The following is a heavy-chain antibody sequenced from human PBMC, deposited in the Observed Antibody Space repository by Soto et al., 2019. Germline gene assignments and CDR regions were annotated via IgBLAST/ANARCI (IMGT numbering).Heavy chain of an antibody. D-gene: IGHD1-26*01. J-gene: IGHJ4*02. CDR2: ISYDGTNK. V-gene: IGHV3-30*18. CDR1: GFTFRSYG. CDR3: AKDRAPWEGSYNYFDY. Sequence: HPGGSLRLSCAASGFTFRSYGMHWVRQAPGKGLEWVAFISYDGTNKYYVDSVKGQFTISRDNSKNTLYLEMNSLRAEDSAVYYCAKDRAPWEGSYNYFDYRAQRTLVTVSS.